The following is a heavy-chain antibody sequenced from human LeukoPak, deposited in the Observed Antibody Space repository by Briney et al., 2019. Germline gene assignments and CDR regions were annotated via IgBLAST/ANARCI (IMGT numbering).Heavy chain of an antibody. D-gene: IGHD6-19*01. Sequence: GGSLRLSCAASGFTFSSYWMSWVRQAPGKGLEWVANIKRDGSEKYYVDSVKGRFTISRDNAKNSLYLQMNSPTAEDTAVYYCARFLTAIAVAGLFDYWGQGTLVTVSS. J-gene: IGHJ4*02. V-gene: IGHV3-7*01. CDR1: GFTFSSYW. CDR2: IKRDGSEK. CDR3: ARFLTAIAVAGLFDY.